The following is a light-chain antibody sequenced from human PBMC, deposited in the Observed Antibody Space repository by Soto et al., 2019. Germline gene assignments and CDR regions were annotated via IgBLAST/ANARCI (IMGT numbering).Light chain of an antibody. CDR2: GAS. CDR3: QQRGDWPPLT. Sequence: EIVLTQSPATLSLSPGERATLSCRASQSVSTYLAWYQHKPGQTPRLLIYGASNRATGVPSRFSGSGSGTDFTLTTSSLEPEDSAVYYCQQRGDWPPLTFGGGTKVEIK. V-gene: IGKV3-11*01. CDR1: QSVSTY. J-gene: IGKJ4*01.